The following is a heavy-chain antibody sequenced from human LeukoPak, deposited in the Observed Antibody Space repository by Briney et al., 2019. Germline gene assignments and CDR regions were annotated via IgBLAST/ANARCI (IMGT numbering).Heavy chain of an antibody. CDR1: GFTFSDYY. D-gene: IGHD6-13*01. Sequence: GGSLRLSCAASGFTFSDYYMCWIRQAPGKGQEWVSYISSSGSTIYYADSVKGRFTISRDNAKNSLYLQMNSLRAEDTAVYYCARERRGGSSWYVSYYFDYWGQGTLVTVSS. CDR3: ARERRGGSSWYVSYYFDY. CDR2: ISSSGSTI. J-gene: IGHJ4*02. V-gene: IGHV3-11*01.